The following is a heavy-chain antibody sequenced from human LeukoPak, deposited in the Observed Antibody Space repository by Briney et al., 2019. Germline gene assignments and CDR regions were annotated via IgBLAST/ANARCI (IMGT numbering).Heavy chain of an antibody. CDR1: GFMFDDYT. CDR3: AKGDVDSPMNFYH. J-gene: IGHJ4*02. V-gene: IGHV3-43*01. CDR2: INWGGGSR. Sequence: PGGSLRLSCAASGFMFDDYTMHWVRQAPGKGLELLSLINWGGGSRYYAASVKGRFTVSRDNSKNSLYLQMNSLRTEDTALYYCAKGDVDSPMNFYHWGQGTLVTVSS. D-gene: IGHD5-18*01.